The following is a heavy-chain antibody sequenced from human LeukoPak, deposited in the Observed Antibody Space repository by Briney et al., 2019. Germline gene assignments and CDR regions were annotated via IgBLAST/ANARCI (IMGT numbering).Heavy chain of an antibody. CDR2: IYYSGST. J-gene: IGHJ6*02. D-gene: IGHD3-3*01. CDR3: ARLGVGYDFWSGHHPTYYGMDV. V-gene: IGHV4-31*03. Sequence: TSETLSLTCTVSGGSISSGGYYWSWIRQHPGKGLEWIGYIYYSGSTYYNPSLKSRVTISVDTSKNQFSLKLSSVTAADTAVYYCARLGVGYDFWSGHHPTYYGMDVWGQGTTVTVSS. CDR1: GGSISSGGYY.